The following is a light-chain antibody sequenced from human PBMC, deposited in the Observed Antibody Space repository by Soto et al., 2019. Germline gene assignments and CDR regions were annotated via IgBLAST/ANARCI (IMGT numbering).Light chain of an antibody. CDR2: GAS. Sequence: EIVMTQSPATLSVSPWERATLSCMASQSVSSNLAWYQQKPGQAPRLLIYGASTRATGIPARFSGSGSGTDFTLTISRLEPEDFAVYYCHQYGDSSWTFGQGTKVDIK. CDR1: QSVSSN. CDR3: HQYGDSSWT. J-gene: IGKJ1*01. V-gene: IGKV3-15*01.